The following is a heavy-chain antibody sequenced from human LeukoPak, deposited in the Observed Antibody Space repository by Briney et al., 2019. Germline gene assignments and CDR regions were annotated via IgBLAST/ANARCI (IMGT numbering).Heavy chain of an antibody. J-gene: IGHJ4*02. CDR2: ISGSGVST. V-gene: IGHV3-23*01. Sequence: GGSLRLSCAASGFTFSTYAMGWVRQAPGKGLEWVSAISGSGVSTDYADSVKGRFTISRDNSKNTLYLLMNTLGAEDTAVYYCAKFMGSIAAAGSDYWGQGTLVTVSP. CDR1: GFTFSTYA. CDR3: AKFMGSIAAAGSDY. D-gene: IGHD6-13*01.